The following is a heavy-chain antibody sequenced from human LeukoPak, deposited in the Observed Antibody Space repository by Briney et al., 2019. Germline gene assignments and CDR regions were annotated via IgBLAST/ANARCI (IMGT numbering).Heavy chain of an antibody. CDR1: GFTFSSYA. J-gene: IGHJ4*02. CDR2: ISSNGGST. CDR3: ARGMGPPPVSIAARPVDY. Sequence: PGGSLRLSCAASGFTFSSYAMHWVRQAPGKGLEYVSAISSNGGSTYYANSVKGRFTISRDNSKNTLYLQMGSLRAEDMAVYYCARGMGPPPVSIAARPVDYWGQGTLVTVSS. D-gene: IGHD6-6*01. V-gene: IGHV3-64*01.